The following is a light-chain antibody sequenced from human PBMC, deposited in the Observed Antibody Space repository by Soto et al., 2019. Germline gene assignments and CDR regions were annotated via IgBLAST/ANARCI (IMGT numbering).Light chain of an antibody. Sequence: EIVLTQSPDTLSLSPGERATLSCRASRSFSSSYLAWYQQTPGQAPRLLIYAASNRATGIPDRFSGSGSGTDFTLTISSLEPEDSAVYYCQQYGSSPPYTFGQGTKLEIK. J-gene: IGKJ2*01. CDR1: RSFSSSY. V-gene: IGKV3-20*01. CDR2: AAS. CDR3: QQYGSSPPYT.